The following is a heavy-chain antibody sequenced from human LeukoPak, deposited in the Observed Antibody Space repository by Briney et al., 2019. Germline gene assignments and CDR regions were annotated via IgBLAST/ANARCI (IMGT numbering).Heavy chain of an antibody. CDR3: ARARGLRRGYYYGSGSYYSNWLDP. D-gene: IGHD3-10*01. CDR2: IYYSGST. V-gene: IGHV4-30-4*01. CDR1: GGSISSGDYY. Sequence: SETLSLTCTVSGGSISSGDYYWSWIRQRPGKGLEWIGYIYYSGSTYYNPSLKSRVTISVDTSKNQFSLKLSSVTAADTAVYYCARARGLRRGYYYGSGSYYSNWLDPWGQGTLVTVSS. J-gene: IGHJ5*02.